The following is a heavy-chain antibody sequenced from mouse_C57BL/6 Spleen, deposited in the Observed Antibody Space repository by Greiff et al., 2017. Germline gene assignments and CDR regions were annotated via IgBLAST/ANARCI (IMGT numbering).Heavy chain of an antibody. D-gene: IGHD2-4*01. J-gene: IGHJ1*03. CDR3: ARGGYDYDKYFDV. V-gene: IGHV1-42*01. CDR1: GYSFTGYY. Sequence: EVQGVESGPELVKPGASVKISCKASGYSFTGYYMNWVKQSPEKSLEWIGEINPSTGGTTYNQKFKAKATLTVDKSSSTAYMQLKSLTSEDSAVYYCARGGYDYDKYFDVWGTGTTVTVSS. CDR2: INPSTGGT.